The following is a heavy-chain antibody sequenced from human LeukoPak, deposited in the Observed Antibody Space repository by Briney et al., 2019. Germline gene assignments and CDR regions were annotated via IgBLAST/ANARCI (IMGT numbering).Heavy chain of an antibody. CDR3: ACLPRSSWYYFDY. J-gene: IGHJ4*02. D-gene: IGHD6-13*01. V-gene: IGHV5-10-1*01. Sequence: GESLKISCKGSGYSFTSYWISWVRQMPGKGLEWMGRFDPSDSYTSYSPSFQGHVTISADKSISTAYLQWSSLKASDTAMYYCACLPRSSWYYFDYWGQGTLVTVSS. CDR2: FDPSDSYT. CDR1: GYSFTSYW.